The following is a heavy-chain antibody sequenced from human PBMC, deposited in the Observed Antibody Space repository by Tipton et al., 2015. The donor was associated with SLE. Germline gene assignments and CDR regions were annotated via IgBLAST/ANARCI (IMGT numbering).Heavy chain of an antibody. CDR1: GLSMTTRPW. CDR2: VHHTGGN. D-gene: IGHD3-22*01. J-gene: IGHJ5*02. CDR3: ATGELIEGVDP. Sequence: TLSLTCSVAGLSMTTRPWWTWVRQPPGKGREWVGEVHHTGGNNYNPSLRSRVTISMDTTKSQFSLTLKSVTAADTAVYFCATGELIEGVDPWGQGTLVTV. V-gene: IGHV4-4*01.